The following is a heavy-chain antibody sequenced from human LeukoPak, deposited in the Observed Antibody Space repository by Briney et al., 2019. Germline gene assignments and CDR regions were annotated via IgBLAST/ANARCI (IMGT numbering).Heavy chain of an antibody. J-gene: IGHJ4*02. Sequence: SETLSLTCTVSGGSISSGGYYWSWIRQPPGKGLGWIGYIYHSGSTYYNPSLKSRVTISVDRSKNQFSLKLSSVTAADTAVYYCARGDSGSYYAVVFWGQGTLVTVSS. V-gene: IGHV4-30-2*01. CDR3: ARGDSGSYYAVVF. D-gene: IGHD1-26*01. CDR1: GGSISSGGYY. CDR2: IYHSGST.